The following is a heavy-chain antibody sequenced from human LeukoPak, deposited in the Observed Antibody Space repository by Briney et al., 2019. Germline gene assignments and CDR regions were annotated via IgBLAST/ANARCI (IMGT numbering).Heavy chain of an antibody. D-gene: IGHD3-10*01. CDR3: ATDRLWFGEPLVY. V-gene: IGHV1-69*13. CDR1: GGTFSSYA. CDR2: IIPIFGTA. J-gene: IGHJ4*02. Sequence: SVKVSCKASGGTFSSYAISWVRQVPGQGLEWMRGIIPIFGTANYAQKFQGRVTITADESTSTAYMELSSLRSEDTAVYYCATDRLWFGEPLVYWGQGTLVTVSS.